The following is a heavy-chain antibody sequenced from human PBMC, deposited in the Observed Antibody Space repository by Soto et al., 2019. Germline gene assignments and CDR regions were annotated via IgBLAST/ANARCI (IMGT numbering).Heavy chain of an antibody. V-gene: IGHV3-23*01. CDR3: AKYQPMTQPRPYFDY. CDR2: ISSSGGST. CDR1: GFTFSSYA. Sequence: EVPLLESGGDLIQPGGSLKLSCAASGFTFSSYAMSWVRQAPGKGLGWVSAISSSGGSTFYADSVKGRFTISRDNSRNTLYLQMNSLRAEDTAIYYCAKYQPMTQPRPYFDYWGQGTLVTLSS. D-gene: IGHD3-22*01. J-gene: IGHJ4*02.